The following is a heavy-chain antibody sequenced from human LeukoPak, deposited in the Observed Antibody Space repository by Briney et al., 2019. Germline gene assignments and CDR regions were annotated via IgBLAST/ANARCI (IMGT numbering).Heavy chain of an antibody. D-gene: IGHD6-13*01. V-gene: IGHV3-7*03. CDR2: ISQDGSGK. Sequence: GGSLRLSCGASGFTFSNYWMSWVRQAPGKGLEWVINISQDGSGKNYADSVEGRFTISRDNAKNSLYLQMNSLRAEDTALYYCAKGIAAAVTYYFDYWGQGTLVTVSS. CDR1: GFTFSNYW. CDR3: AKGIAAAVTYYFDY. J-gene: IGHJ4*02.